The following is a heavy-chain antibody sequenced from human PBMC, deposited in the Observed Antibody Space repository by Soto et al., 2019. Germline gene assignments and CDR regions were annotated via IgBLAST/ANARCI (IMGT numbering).Heavy chain of an antibody. V-gene: IGHV4-59*08. CDR1: GGSISSYY. D-gene: IGHD2-15*01. Sequence: QVQLQESGPGLVKPSETLSLTCTDSGGSISSYYCSWIRQPPGKGLEWIGYIYYSGSTNYNPSPQSLVTIAVDTSKNQFSLKLSSVTAADTAVYYCERRYGGTFDYWGQGTRVTVSS. CDR3: ERRYGGTFDY. J-gene: IGHJ4*02. CDR2: IYYSGST.